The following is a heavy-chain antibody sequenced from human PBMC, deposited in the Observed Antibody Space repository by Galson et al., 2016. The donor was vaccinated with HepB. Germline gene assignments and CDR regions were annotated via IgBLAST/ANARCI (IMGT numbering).Heavy chain of an antibody. D-gene: IGHD5-18*01. J-gene: IGHJ2*01. Sequence: LTCTVSGDSNKVHYRSWIRQPPGKGLEWIGYVHSSGSSFYNPSLRGRVTISVDTSKNHFSLKLDSVTAADTAVYYCARGTLSCTGNSCFYLYFDLWGRGILVSVSS. CDR3: ARGTLSCTGNSCFYLYFDL. CDR2: VHSSGSS. CDR1: GDSNKVHY. V-gene: IGHV4-59*11.